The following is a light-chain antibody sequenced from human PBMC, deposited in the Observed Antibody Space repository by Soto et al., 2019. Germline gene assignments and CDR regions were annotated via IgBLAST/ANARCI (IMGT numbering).Light chain of an antibody. Sequence: QSALTQPASVSGSPRQSITISCTGTSSDVGGYNYVSWYQQHPGKAPKLMIYEVSNRPSGVSNRFSGSKSGNTASLTISGLQAEDEADYYCSSYTSSSPDWVFGGGTKVTVL. CDR1: SSDVGGYNY. CDR2: EVS. CDR3: SSYTSSSPDWV. V-gene: IGLV2-14*01. J-gene: IGLJ3*02.